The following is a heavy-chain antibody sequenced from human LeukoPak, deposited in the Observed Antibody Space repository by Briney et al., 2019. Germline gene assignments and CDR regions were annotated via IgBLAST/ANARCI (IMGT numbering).Heavy chain of an antibody. J-gene: IGHJ4*02. V-gene: IGHV3-21*01. CDR1: GFTFSSYS. Sequence: GGSLRLSCAASGFTFSSYSMNWVRQAPGKGLEWVSSISSSSSYIYYADSVKGRFTISRDNAKNSLYLQMNSLRAEDTAVYYCAREAEWELLGYFDYWGQGTLVTVSS. CDR2: ISSSSSYI. D-gene: IGHD1-26*01. CDR3: AREAEWELLGYFDY.